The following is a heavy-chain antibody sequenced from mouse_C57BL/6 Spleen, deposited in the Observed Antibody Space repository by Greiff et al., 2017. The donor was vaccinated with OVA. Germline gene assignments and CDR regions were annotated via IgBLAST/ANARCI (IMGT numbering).Heavy chain of an antibody. D-gene: IGHD2-2*01. V-gene: IGHV3-6*01. CDR1: GYSITSGYY. CDR2: ISYDGSN. J-gene: IGHJ3*01. CDR3: ARDLYYGYDGAY. Sequence: ESGPGLVKPSQSLSLTCSVTGYSITSGYYWNWIRQFPGNKLEWMGYISYDGSNNYNPSLKNRISITRDTSKNQFFLKLNSVTTEDTATYYCARDLYYGYDGAYWGQGTLVTVSA.